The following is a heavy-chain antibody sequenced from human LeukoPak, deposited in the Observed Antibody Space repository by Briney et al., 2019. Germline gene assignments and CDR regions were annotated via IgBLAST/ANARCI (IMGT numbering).Heavy chain of an antibody. CDR3: ARGKGYYGSGSYYYYMDV. D-gene: IGHD3-10*01. CDR1: GGTFSSYT. V-gene: IGHV1-69*02. CDR2: IIPILGIA. J-gene: IGHJ6*03. Sequence: GASVKVSCKASGGTFSSYTISWVRQAPGQGLEWMGRIIPILGIANYAQKFQGRVTITADKSTSTAYMELSSLRSEDTAVYYCARGKGYYGSGSYYYYMDVWGKGNTVTVSS.